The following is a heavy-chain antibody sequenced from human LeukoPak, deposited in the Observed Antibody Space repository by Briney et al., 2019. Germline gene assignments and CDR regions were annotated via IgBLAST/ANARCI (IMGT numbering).Heavy chain of an antibody. D-gene: IGHD1-26*01. Sequence: GGSLRLSCEGSGFTFTSDAMTWVRQAPGQGLVWVSRINPAGSSTNYADSVKGRFTISRDNAMNTLYLHLNSLRAEDTAVYYCARGVRGSYGTDLWGQGTLVTVSS. J-gene: IGHJ5*02. V-gene: IGHV3-74*01. CDR3: ARGVRGSYGTDL. CDR1: GFTFTSDA. CDR2: INPAGSST.